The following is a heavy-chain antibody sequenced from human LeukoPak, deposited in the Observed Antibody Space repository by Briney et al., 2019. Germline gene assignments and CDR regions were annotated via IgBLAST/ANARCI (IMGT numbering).Heavy chain of an antibody. CDR1: GFTVSSNY. Sequence: GGSLRLSCAASGFTVSSNYMSWVRQAPWKGLEWVSVIYSGGTTYYADSVKGRFTISRDNSKNTLYLQMNSLRVDDTAVYYCARDIGSGNYFDYWGQGTLVTVSS. CDR2: IYSGGTT. J-gene: IGHJ4*02. CDR3: ARDIGSGNYFDY. V-gene: IGHV3-53*01. D-gene: IGHD1-26*01.